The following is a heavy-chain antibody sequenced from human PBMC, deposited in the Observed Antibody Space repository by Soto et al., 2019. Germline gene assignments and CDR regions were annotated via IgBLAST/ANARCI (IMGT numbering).Heavy chain of an antibody. V-gene: IGHV4-34*01. J-gene: IGHJ3*01. CDR3: ARDSGGLRLGESSLYGEKDSFDV. Sequence: SETLSLTCGVSGLSFSGYYWSWIRQPPGKGLEWIGEINYSGRTKFNPSLKIRVTLSIDTSKDQFSLRLSSVTAADTAVYYCARDSGGLRLGESSLYGEKDSFDVWDQGTLVTVSS. CDR2: INYSGRT. D-gene: IGHD3-16*02. CDR1: GLSFSGYY.